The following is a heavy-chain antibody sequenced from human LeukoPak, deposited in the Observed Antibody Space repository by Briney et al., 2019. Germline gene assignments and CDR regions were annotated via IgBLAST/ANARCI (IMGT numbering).Heavy chain of an antibody. CDR3: ARVDSGYDFRWFDP. V-gene: IGHV4-59*13. Sequence: PSETLSLTCTVSGGSISSYYRSWIRQPPGKGLEWIGYIYYSGSTNYNPSLRSRVTISVDTSKNQFSLKLSSVTAADTAVYYCARVDSGYDFRWFDPWGQGTLVTVSS. D-gene: IGHD5-12*01. CDR2: IYYSGST. CDR1: GGSISSYY. J-gene: IGHJ5*02.